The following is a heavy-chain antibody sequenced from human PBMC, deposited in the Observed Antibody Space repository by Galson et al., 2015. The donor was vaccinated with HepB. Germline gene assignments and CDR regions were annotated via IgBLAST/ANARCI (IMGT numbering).Heavy chain of an antibody. J-gene: IGHJ3*02. CDR2: ISSNGGST. CDR3: VKERGYMVRGVISAFDI. CDR1: GFTFSSYA. Sequence: SLRLSCAASGFTFSSYAMHWVRQAPGKGLEYVSAISSNGGSTYYADSVKGRFTISRDNSKNTLYLQMSSLRAEDTAVYYCVKERGYMVRGVISAFDIWGQGTMVTVSS. V-gene: IGHV3-64D*06. D-gene: IGHD3-10*01.